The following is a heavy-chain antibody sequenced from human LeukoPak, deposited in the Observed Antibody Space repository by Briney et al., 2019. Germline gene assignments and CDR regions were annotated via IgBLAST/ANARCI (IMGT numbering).Heavy chain of an antibody. D-gene: IGHD6-19*01. CDR3: ARDLKGAVAGPISPDY. V-gene: IGHV4-38-2*02. J-gene: IGHJ4*02. CDR1: GYSISSAYY. Sequence: SETLSLTCTVSGYSISSAYYWGWIRQPPGKGLEWIGSIYHSGSTYYNPSLKTRVTISVDMSKSQFSLKLRSVTAADTAVYYCARDLKGAVAGPISPDYWGQGTLVTVSS. CDR2: IYHSGST.